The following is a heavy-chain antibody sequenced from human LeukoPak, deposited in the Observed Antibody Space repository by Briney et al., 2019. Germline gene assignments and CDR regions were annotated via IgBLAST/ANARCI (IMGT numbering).Heavy chain of an antibody. Sequence: GGSLRLSCSASGFTFNIYAMYWVRQAPGKGLEYVSGINTIGDNTHYADSVKGRFTISRDNAKNSLYLQMNSLRAEDTAVYYCARDPDASVVVVVAATPEDYWGQGTLVTVSS. CDR1: GFTFNIYA. CDR2: INTIGDNT. D-gene: IGHD2-15*01. J-gene: IGHJ4*02. CDR3: ARDPDASVVVVVAATPEDY. V-gene: IGHV3-64*04.